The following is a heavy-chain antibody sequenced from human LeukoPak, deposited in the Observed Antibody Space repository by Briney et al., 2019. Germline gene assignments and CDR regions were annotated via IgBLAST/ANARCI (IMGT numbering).Heavy chain of an antibody. D-gene: IGHD2-2*02. CDR2: INTNTGNP. CDR3: ARGEDIVVVPAAIRDNWFDP. CDR1: GYTFTSYA. Sequence: ASVKVSCKASGYTFTSYAMYWVRQAPGQGLEWMGWINTNTGNPTYAQGFTGRFVFSLDTSVSTAYLQISSLKAEDTAVYYCARGEDIVVVPAAIRDNWFDPWDQGTLVTVSS. J-gene: IGHJ5*02. V-gene: IGHV7-4-1*02.